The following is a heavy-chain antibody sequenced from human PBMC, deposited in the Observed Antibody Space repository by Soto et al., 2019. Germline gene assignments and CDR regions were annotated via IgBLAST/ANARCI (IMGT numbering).Heavy chain of an antibody. V-gene: IGHV4-34*01. Sequence: SETLSLTCAVYGGSFSGYYWSWIRQPPGKGLEWIGEITHSGSTNYNPSLKSRVTISVDTSKNQFSLKLSSVTAADTAVYYCARSHDILTYYFDYWGQGTLVTVSS. CDR2: ITHSGST. D-gene: IGHD3-9*01. J-gene: IGHJ4*02. CDR1: GGSFSGYY. CDR3: ARSHDILTYYFDY.